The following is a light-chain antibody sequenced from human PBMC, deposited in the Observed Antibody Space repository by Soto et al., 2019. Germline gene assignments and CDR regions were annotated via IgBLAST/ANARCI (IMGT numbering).Light chain of an antibody. CDR3: SSYTTSSTL. V-gene: IGLV2-14*01. CDR1: SSDVGGYKY. Sequence: QSALTQPASVSGSPGQSITISCTGTSSDVGGYKYVSGYQQHPGKAPKLMIYDVSNRPSGVSNRFSGSKSGNTASLTISGLQTEDEAAYYCSSYTTSSTLFGGGTKLTVL. J-gene: IGLJ2*01. CDR2: DVS.